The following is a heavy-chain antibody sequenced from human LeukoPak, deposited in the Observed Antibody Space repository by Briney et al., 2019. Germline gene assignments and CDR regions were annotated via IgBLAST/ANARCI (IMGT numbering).Heavy chain of an antibody. Sequence: PGGSLRLSCAASGFTFSTYGMHWVRQAPGKGLEWVAFIRSDGSNKYYADSMKGRFTISRDNSKNTLYLQMNSLRAEDTAVYYCARRVVSDYWGQGTLVTVSS. D-gene: IGHD2-2*01. CDR2: IRSDGSNK. V-gene: IGHV3-30*02. CDR1: GFTFSTYG. CDR3: ARRVVSDY. J-gene: IGHJ4*02.